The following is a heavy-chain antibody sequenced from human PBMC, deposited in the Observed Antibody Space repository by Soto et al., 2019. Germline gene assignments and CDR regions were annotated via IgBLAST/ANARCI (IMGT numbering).Heavy chain of an antibody. V-gene: IGHV3-74*01. CDR1: GFTFRSYW. CDR3: ASLLLAFSGKDV. Sequence: EVQLVESGGGLVQPGGSLRLSWAASGFTFRSYWLHWLRQGPGKGLVWVSRINGGGSSTSYADSVKGRFTISRDTAQNNLSLQMNILIVEDTAVYYCASLLLAFSGKDVWGKGTTVTVSS. J-gene: IGHJ6*04. D-gene: IGHD3-3*02. CDR2: INGGGSST.